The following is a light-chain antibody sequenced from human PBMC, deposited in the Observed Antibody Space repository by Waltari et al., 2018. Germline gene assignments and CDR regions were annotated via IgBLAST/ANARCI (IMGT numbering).Light chain of an antibody. CDR1: QDIHNY. CDR2: EAS. J-gene: IGKJ3*01. CDR3: QQYEKLPHT. Sequence: DIQLTQSPSSLSASVGDRVTITCQASQDIHNYLNWYHQKPGKAPQLLISEASNLETGVPSSFSGSGSGTDFTFTIISLQPEDIGTYFCQQYEKLPHTFGPGTKVEIK. V-gene: IGKV1-33*01.